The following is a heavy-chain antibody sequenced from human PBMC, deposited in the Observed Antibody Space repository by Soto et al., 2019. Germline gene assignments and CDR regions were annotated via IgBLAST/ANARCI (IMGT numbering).Heavy chain of an antibody. CDR3: ASLRLADVAFDI. CDR1: GGTFSSYT. Sequence: QVQLVQSGAEVKKPGSSVKVSCKASGGTFSSYTISWVRQAPGQGLEWMGRIIPILGIAKYAQKFQRRVTITADKSTSTAYMELSSLRSEDTAVYYCASLRLADVAFDIWGQGTMVTVSS. D-gene: IGHD1-1*01. CDR2: IIPILGIA. J-gene: IGHJ3*02. V-gene: IGHV1-69*02.